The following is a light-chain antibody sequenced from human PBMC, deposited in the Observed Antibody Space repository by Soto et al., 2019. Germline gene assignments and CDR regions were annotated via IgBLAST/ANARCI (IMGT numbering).Light chain of an antibody. CDR2: VAS. V-gene: IGKV1-9*01. Sequence: DIQLTQSPSFLSASVGDRVTITCRASQGISSYLAWYQQKPGKAPKLLIYVASTLQSGVPLRFSGSGSGTEFTLTISSLQPENFATYYCHNLKINPPTFAGGTK. CDR1: QGISSY. J-gene: IGKJ4*01. CDR3: HNLKINPPT.